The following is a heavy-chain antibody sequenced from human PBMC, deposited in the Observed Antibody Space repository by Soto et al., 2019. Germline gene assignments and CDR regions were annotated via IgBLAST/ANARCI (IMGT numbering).Heavy chain of an antibody. Sequence: QVQLVQSGAEVKKPGSSVKVSCKASGGTFNRYAISWVRQAPGQGLEWMGGIIPIFGIGNDAQRFQGRVTITADESTGTAYMELSSLRSEDTGVYYCARWASTIFGVVSIPPHFYSEMDVWGQGTTVTVSS. CDR1: GGTFNRYA. V-gene: IGHV1-69*01. CDR2: IIPIFGIG. CDR3: ARWASTIFGVVSIPPHFYSEMDV. D-gene: IGHD3-3*01. J-gene: IGHJ6*02.